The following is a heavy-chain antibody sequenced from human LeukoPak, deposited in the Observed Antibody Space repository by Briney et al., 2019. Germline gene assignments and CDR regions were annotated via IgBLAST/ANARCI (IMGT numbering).Heavy chain of an antibody. J-gene: IGHJ4*02. CDR3: TRRASSSGYFGSAGPVAFDY. D-gene: IGHD3-22*01. Sequence: GGSLRLSCAASGYTFSSYAMSWVRQAPGKGLEWVSAISGRGGSTYYADSVKGRFTISRDNSKNTLYLQMNSLRAEDTAVYYCTRRASSSGYFGSAGPVAFDYWGQGTLVTVSS. CDR2: ISGRGGST. V-gene: IGHV3-23*01. CDR1: GYTFSSYA.